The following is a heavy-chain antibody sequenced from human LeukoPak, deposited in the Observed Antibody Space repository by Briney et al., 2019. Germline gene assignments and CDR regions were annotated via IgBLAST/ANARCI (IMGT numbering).Heavy chain of an antibody. CDR2: ISSSSSYI. J-gene: IGHJ4*02. V-gene: IGHV3-21*04. Sequence: GGSLRLSCAASRFTFSSYSMNWVRQAPGKGLEWVSSISSSSSYIYYADSVKGRFTISRDNSKNTLYLQMNSLRSDDTAVYYCARDDNYGIFVNVDYWGQGTLVTVSS. CDR1: RFTFSSYS. D-gene: IGHD4-11*01. CDR3: ARDDNYGIFVNVDY.